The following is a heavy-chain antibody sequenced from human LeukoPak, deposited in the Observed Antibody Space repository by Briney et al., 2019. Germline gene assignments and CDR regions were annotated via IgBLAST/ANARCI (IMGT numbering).Heavy chain of an antibody. J-gene: IGHJ4*02. Sequence: GGSLRLSCAASGFTFSTYWMSWVRQAQGKGLEWVANIRKDGSEKYYVGSVKGRFTISRDNAKNSLYVQMNSLRVEDTAVYYCAGGFYSSSASPGYWGQGTLVTVSS. CDR3: AGGFYSSSASPGY. D-gene: IGHD6-6*01. CDR2: IRKDGSEK. CDR1: GFTFSTYW. V-gene: IGHV3-7*04.